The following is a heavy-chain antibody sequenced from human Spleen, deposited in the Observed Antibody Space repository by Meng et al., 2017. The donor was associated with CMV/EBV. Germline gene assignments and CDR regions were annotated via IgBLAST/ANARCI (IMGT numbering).Heavy chain of an antibody. CDR2: IYISERT. J-gene: IGHJ4*02. Sequence: GESLKISCAASGFTFSSYAMSWVRQAPGKGLEWVSVIYISERTYYADSVKGRFTISRDNSKNTLHLQMNSLRTEDTAVYYCARVTNWESTDIYYFDDWGQGALVTVSS. V-gene: IGHV3-66*02. CDR3: ARVTNWESTDIYYFDD. D-gene: IGHD7-27*01. CDR1: GFTFSSYA.